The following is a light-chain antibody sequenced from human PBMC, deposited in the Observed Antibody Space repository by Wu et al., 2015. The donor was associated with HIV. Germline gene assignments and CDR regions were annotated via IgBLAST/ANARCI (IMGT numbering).Light chain of an antibody. CDR3: QQYDTYPLT. CDR2: SAS. J-gene: IGKJ4*01. Sequence: IRMTQSPSSLSASTGDRITLTCRASQSIKSNLAWYQQKPGKAPELLIYSASILQSGVTSRFSGSGSGTDFTLTISCLQSEDFATYYCQQYDTYPLTFGGGPRWSLN. CDR1: QSIKSN. V-gene: IGKV1-8*01.